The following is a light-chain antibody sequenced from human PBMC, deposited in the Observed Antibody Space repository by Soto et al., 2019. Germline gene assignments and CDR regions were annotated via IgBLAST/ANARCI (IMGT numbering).Light chain of an antibody. Sequence: EIVLTQSPGTLSLSPGERATLSCRASQSVSSNLAWYQQKPGQAPRLLIYGASTRATGIPAGLSGSGSETDFTLTISDVEPEDFAVYYCHQRQSWPRTFGQGTKV. V-gene: IGKV3-11*01. J-gene: IGKJ1*01. CDR2: GAS. CDR1: QSVSSN. CDR3: HQRQSWPRT.